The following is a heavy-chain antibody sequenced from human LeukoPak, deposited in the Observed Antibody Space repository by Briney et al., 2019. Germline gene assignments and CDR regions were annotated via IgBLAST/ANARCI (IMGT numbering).Heavy chain of an antibody. CDR3: ARNYDSSDYGYNWFDP. D-gene: IGHD3-22*01. CDR1: GYTFTGYY. CDR2: INPNSGGT. Sequence: ASVKVSCKASGYTFTGYYMHWVRQAPGRGLEWMGWINPNSGGTNYAQKFQGRVTMTRDTSISTAYMELSRLRSDDTAVYYCARNYDSSDYGYNWFDPWGQGTLVTVSS. J-gene: IGHJ5*02. V-gene: IGHV1-2*02.